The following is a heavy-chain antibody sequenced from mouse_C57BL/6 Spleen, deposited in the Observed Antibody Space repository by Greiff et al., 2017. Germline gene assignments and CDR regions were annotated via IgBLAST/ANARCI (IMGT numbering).Heavy chain of an antibody. V-gene: IGHV5-9*01. CDR3: ARHNCEDAMDY. D-gene: IGHD4-1*01. CDR1: GFTFSSYS. J-gene: IGHJ4*01. CDR2: ISGGGGNT. Sequence: EVNLVESGGGLVKPGGSLKLSCAASGFTFSSYSMSWVRQTPEKSLEWVATISGGGGNTYYPDSLKGRFTISRDNAKNTLYLQMSSLTSEDTSLYYCARHNCEDAMDYWGQGTSVTVSS.